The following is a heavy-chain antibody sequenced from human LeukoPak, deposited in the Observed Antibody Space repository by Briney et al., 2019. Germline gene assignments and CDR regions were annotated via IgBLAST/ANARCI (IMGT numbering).Heavy chain of an antibody. Sequence: PGRSLRLSCAASGFTFSSYAMHWVRQAPGKGLEWVAVISYDGSNKYCADSVKGRFTISRDNSKNTLYLQMNSLRAEDTAVYYCARDKYPGSGSYYIFDYWGQGTLVTVSS. CDR1: GFTFSSYA. D-gene: IGHD1-26*01. J-gene: IGHJ4*02. CDR3: ARDKYPGSGSYYIFDY. V-gene: IGHV3-30-3*01. CDR2: ISYDGSNK.